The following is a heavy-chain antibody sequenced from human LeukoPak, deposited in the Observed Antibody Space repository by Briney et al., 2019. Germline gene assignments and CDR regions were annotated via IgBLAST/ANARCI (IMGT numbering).Heavy chain of an antibody. CDR1: GFTFSSYS. CDR2: ITNGGST. CDR3: AKDRGDSGWYLDF. Sequence: GGSLRLSCAASGFTFSSYSMNWVRQTPGKGLEWVSAITNGGSTYYADSVKGRFTISRDNSKSTLYLQMNSLRAEDTAVYYCAKDRGDSGWYLDFWGQGTLVTVSS. V-gene: IGHV3-23*01. J-gene: IGHJ4*02. D-gene: IGHD6-19*01.